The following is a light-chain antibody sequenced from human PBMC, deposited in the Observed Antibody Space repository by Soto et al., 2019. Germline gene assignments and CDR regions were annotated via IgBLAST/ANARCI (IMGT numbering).Light chain of an antibody. Sequence: DIQMTQYPSSVSASVGDRVTITCRASQGISSWLAWYQQKPGKAPKLLIYASSNLQSGVPSRFSGTGSETDFPLTISSLRPEDFATYYCQQGNRGPLACGGGTKVEIK. CDR1: QGISSW. V-gene: IGKV1-12*01. CDR2: ASS. CDR3: QQGNRGPLA. J-gene: IGKJ4*01.